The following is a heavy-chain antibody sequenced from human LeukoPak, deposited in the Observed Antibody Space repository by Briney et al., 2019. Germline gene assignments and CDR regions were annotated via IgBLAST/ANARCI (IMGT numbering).Heavy chain of an antibody. Sequence: GGSLRLSCAASGFTFDDYAMHWVRQAPGKGLEWVSGISWNSGSIGYADSVKGRFTISRDNAKNSLYLQMNSLRAEDTAVYYCARDPDQIEGANFHYWGQGILVTVSS. V-gene: IGHV3-9*01. D-gene: IGHD1-26*01. CDR1: GFTFDDYA. CDR2: ISWNSGSI. J-gene: IGHJ4*02. CDR3: ARDPDQIEGANFHY.